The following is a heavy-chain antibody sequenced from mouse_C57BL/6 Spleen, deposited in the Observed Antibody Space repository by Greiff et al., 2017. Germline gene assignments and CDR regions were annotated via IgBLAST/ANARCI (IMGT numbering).Heavy chain of an antibody. D-gene: IGHD2-4*01. Sequence: QVQLQQPGAELVKPGASVKLSCKASGYTFTSYWMQWVKQRPGQGLEWIGEIDPSDSYTNSNQKFKGKATLTVDTSSSAAYMQLRCRTSVDSAVYDCVFSYDYDGGAWFAYWGQGTLVTVSA. CDR3: VFSYDYDGGAWFAY. J-gene: IGHJ3*01. CDR1: GYTFTSYW. V-gene: IGHV1-50*01. CDR2: IDPSDSYT.